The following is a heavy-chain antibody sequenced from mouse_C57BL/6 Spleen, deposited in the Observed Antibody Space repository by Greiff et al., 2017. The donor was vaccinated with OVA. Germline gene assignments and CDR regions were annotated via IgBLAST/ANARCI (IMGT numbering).Heavy chain of an antibody. D-gene: IGHD1-3*01. V-gene: IGHV1-15*01. CDR2: IDPETGGT. CDR1: GYTFTDYE. J-gene: IGHJ4*01. CDR3: TRGGKDYAMDY. Sequence: QVQLKQSGAELVRPGASVTLSCKASGYTFTDYEMHWVKQTPVHGLEWIGAIDPETGGTAYNQKFKGKAILTADESSSTAYMELRSLTSEDSAVYYCTRGGKDYAMDYWGQGTSVTVSS.